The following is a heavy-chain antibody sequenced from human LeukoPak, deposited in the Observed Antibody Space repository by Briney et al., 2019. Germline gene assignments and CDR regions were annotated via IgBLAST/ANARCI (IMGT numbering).Heavy chain of an antibody. CDR1: GFTFSSYA. D-gene: IGHD3-16*01. CDR2: ITASGGNT. V-gene: IGHV3-23*01. Sequence: GGSLRLSCAASGFTFSSYAMGWVRQAPGKGLEWVSAITASGGNTYYADSVKGRFTISRDNSKNTLYLQMNSLRAEDTAVYYCAKARQCYDYVWGSFSGNFDYWGQGTLVTVSS. J-gene: IGHJ4*02. CDR3: AKARQCYDYVWGSFSGNFDY.